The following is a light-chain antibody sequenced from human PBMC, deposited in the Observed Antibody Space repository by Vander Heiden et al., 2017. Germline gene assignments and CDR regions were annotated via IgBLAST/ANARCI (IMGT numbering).Light chain of an antibody. J-gene: IGKJ4*01. CDR2: DAS. CDR1: QGISSA. CDR3: QHCNSYHPIT. Sequence: AIQLTQSPSSLSESVGDRVTITCRASQGISSALAWYQQKPGKAPKLLIYDASSWECGVPSRFRGRSHGTDFTLTSSIRQPKHFPTYYCQHCNSYHPITFGGGTKLEIK. V-gene: IGKV1-13*02.